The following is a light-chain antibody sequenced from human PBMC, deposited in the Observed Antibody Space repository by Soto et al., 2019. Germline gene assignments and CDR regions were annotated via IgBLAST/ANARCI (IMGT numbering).Light chain of an antibody. CDR1: QSLLQSNGYNY. Sequence: DIVITQSPLSLSVTPGEPASISCRSSQSLLQSNGYNYLDWYLQKPGQSPQLLIYLGSNRASGVPDRFSGSGSSTDFTLKISRVEAEDVGIYYCMQSLQSWTFGQGTKVEIK. J-gene: IGKJ1*01. CDR3: MQSLQSWT. CDR2: LGS. V-gene: IGKV2-28*01.